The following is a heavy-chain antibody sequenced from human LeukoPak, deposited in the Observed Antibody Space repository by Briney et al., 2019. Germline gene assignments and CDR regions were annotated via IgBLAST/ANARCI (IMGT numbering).Heavy chain of an antibody. D-gene: IGHD3-3*01. J-gene: IGHJ6*02. CDR3: ARGDDFWSGYSPYYYYGMDV. CDR2: ISAYNGNT. CDR1: GYTFTSYG. V-gene: IGHV1-18*01. Sequence: GASVKVSCKASGYTFTSYGISWVRQAPGQGLEWMGWISAYNGNTNYAQKLQGRVTMTTDTSTSTAYMELRSLRSDDTAVYYCARGDDFWSGYSPYYYYGMDVWGQGTTVTVSS.